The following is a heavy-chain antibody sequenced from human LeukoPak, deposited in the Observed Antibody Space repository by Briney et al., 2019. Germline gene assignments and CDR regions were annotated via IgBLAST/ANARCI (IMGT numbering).Heavy chain of an antibody. CDR1: GFTFSSYA. CDR3: AKYYYDSSGYQAFDY. D-gene: IGHD3-22*01. Sequence: GGSLRLSCAASGFTFSSYAMGWVRQAPGKGLEWVSAISGSGGSTYYADSVKGRFTISRDNSKNTLYLQMNSLRAEDTAVYYCAKYYYDSSGYQAFDYWGQGTLVTVSS. V-gene: IGHV3-23*01. J-gene: IGHJ4*02. CDR2: ISGSGGST.